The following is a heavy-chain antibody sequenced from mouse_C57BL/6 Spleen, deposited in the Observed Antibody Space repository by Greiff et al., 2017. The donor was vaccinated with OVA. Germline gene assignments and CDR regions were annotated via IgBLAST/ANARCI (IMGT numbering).Heavy chain of an antibody. CDR3: ASAPLYGSSYGGFAY. V-gene: IGHV14-3*01. CDR1: FFTLTHTY. Sequence: VQLQQSVAELVRPGASVTLSFPSSFFTLTHTYMHWVKQRPEQGLEWIGRIDPANGNTKYAPKFQGKATITADTSSNTAYLQLSSLTSEDTAIYYCASAPLYGSSYGGFAYWGQGTLVTVSA. CDR2: IDPANGNT. D-gene: IGHD1-1*01. J-gene: IGHJ3*01.